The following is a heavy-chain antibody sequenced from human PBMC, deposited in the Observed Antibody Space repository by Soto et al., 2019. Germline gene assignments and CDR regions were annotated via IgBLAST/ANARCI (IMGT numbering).Heavy chain of an antibody. J-gene: IGHJ3*02. CDR2: INTDGSTT. V-gene: IGHV3-74*01. CDR3: ASDRVYCSSTSCYDNAFDI. Sequence: EVQLVESGGGLVRPGGSLRLSCAASGFTFSNYWMHWVRQAPGEGLVWVSHINTDGSTTSYAASVRGRFTTSRDNAKNTLYLQMNSLRAEDTAVYYCASDRVYCSSTSCYDNAFDIWGQGTMVTVSS. CDR1: GFTFSNYW. D-gene: IGHD2-2*01.